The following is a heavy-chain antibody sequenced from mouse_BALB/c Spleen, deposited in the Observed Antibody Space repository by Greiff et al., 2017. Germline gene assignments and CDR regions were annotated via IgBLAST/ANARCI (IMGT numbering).Heavy chain of an antibody. J-gene: IGHJ3*01. V-gene: IGHV5-6-5*01. D-gene: IGHD2-1*01. CDR1: GFTFSSYA. CDR2: ISSGGST. Sequence: EVQVVESGGGLVKPGGSLKLSCAASGFTFSSYAMSWVRQTPEKRLEWVASISSGGSTYYPDSVKGRFTISRDNARNILYLQMSSLRSEDTAMYYCARGKELLWSFAYWGQGTLVTVSA. CDR3: ARGKELLWSFAY.